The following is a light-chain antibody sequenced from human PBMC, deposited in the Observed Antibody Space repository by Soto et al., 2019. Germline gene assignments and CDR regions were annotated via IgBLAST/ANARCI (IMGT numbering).Light chain of an antibody. CDR3: SSYTSSSSRV. CDR1: SSDVGGYDS. J-gene: IGLJ3*02. V-gene: IGLV2-14*03. Sequence: QSALTQPASVSGSPGQSITISCTGTSSDVGGYDSVSWYQQHPGKAPQLMIFDVSNRPSVVSSRFSGSKSGNTASLSISGLQTEDEAKYYCSSYTSSSSRVFGGGTQLTVL. CDR2: DVS.